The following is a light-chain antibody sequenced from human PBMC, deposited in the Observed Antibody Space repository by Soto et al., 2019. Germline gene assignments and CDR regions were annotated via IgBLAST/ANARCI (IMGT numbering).Light chain of an antibody. CDR2: AAS. V-gene: IGKV1-39*01. Sequence: DIQMTQSPTSLSASVGDRVTISCRASQSISTYLHWYQQKPGKAPRLLISAASSVQSGVPPRFSGTGSGTDFILTISSLRPEDIATYYCQQTYSAPPGTFGQGTSVEIK. J-gene: IGKJ1*01. CDR1: QSISTY. CDR3: QQTYSAPPGT.